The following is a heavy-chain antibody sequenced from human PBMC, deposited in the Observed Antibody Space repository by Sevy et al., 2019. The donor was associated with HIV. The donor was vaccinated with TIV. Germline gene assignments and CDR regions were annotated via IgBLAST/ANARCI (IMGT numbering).Heavy chain of an antibody. Sequence: GGSLRLSCAASGFTFSYYEMNWVRQAPGRGLEWVSYISSSGSTIYYADSVKGRFTISRDNAKNSLYLQMNSLRGEDTALYYCARDCNSATCLWGLDVWGQGTTVTVS. D-gene: IGHD1-26*01. CDR3: ARDCNSATCLWGLDV. V-gene: IGHV3-48*03. J-gene: IGHJ6*02. CDR2: ISSSGSTI. CDR1: GFTFSYYE.